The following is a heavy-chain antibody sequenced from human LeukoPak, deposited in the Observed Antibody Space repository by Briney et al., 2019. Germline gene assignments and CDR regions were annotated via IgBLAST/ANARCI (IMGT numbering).Heavy chain of an antibody. CDR1: GFTFSRYW. J-gene: IGHJ6*03. V-gene: IGHV3-7*01. Sequence: GGSLRLSCAASGFTFSRYWMSWVRQAPGKGLEWLANIKEDGSEKYYVVSVKGRLTISRDNAKNSLSLQIKSLRAEDTAVYYCARQKAVVVVAATPDEDYGDYVDYYYYMDVWGKGTTVTVSS. CDR2: IKEDGSEK. CDR3: ARQKAVVVVAATPDEDYGDYVDYYYYMDV. D-gene: IGHD2-15*01.